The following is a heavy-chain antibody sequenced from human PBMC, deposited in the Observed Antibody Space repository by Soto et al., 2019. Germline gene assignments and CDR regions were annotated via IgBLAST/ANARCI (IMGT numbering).Heavy chain of an antibody. J-gene: IGHJ4*02. D-gene: IGHD2-2*01. CDR1: GGTFSSYA. CDR3: ARQGYGSTSLMYFDY. Sequence: ASVKVSCKASGGTFSSYAISWVRQAPGQGLEWMGGIIPIFGTANYAQKFQGRVTITADESTSTAYMELSSLRSEDTAVYYCARQGYGSTSLMYFDYWGQGTLVTVSS. CDR2: IIPIFGTA. V-gene: IGHV1-69*13.